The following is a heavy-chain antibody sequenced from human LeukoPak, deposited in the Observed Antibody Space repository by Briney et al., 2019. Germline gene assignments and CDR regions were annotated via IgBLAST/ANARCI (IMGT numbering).Heavy chain of an antibody. V-gene: IGHV3-23*01. J-gene: IGHJ4*02. CDR2: ISGSGGSK. CDR1: GFTFSSYA. D-gene: IGHD6-19*01. Sequence: GGSLRLSCAASGFTFSSYAMNWVRQAPGKGLEWVSAISGSGGSKYYADSVKGRFTISRDNSKNTLYLQMNSLRAEDTAVYYCAEGLGLGCMAVAGPFDYWGQGTLVTVSS. CDR3: AEGLGLGCMAVAGPFDY.